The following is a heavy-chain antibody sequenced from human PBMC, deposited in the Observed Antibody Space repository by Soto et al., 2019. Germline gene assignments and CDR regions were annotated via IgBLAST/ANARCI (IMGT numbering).Heavy chain of an antibody. CDR2: IYYTGGT. V-gene: IGHV4-59*01. D-gene: IGHD2-15*01. CDR3: ARAYCTGGCCYYFDY. Sequence: QVQLQESGPGLVKPSETLSLTCTVSGGSISTYYWTWIRQPPGKGLEYIGYIYYTGGTNYNPSLRSRVTISLDTSKKQFSLKLDSVTAADTAVYYCARAYCTGGCCYYFDYWGQGTLVTVSS. CDR1: GGSISTYY. J-gene: IGHJ4*02.